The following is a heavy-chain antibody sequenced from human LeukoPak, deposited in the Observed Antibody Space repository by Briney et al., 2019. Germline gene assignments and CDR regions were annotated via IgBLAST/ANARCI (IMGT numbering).Heavy chain of an antibody. J-gene: IGHJ4*02. V-gene: IGHV3-23*01. CDR2: ISGSGGST. CDR3: AKVLVVWFGELLPCFDY. CDR1: GFTFSSYA. D-gene: IGHD3-10*01. Sequence: GGSLRLSCAASGFTFSSYAMSWVRQAPGKGLEWVSAISGSGGSTYYADSVKGRFTSSRDNSKNTLYLQMHSLRAEDTAVYYCAKVLVVWFGELLPCFDYWGQGTLVTVSS.